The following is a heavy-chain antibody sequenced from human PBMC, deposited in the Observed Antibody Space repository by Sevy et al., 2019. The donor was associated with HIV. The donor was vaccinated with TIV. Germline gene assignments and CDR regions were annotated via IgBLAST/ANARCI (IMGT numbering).Heavy chain of an antibody. CDR2: MSPNTGAT. CDR3: ARGGNGDFWSYEYYYYGLDV. CDR1: GYTFTTYD. Sequence: ASVKVSCAAFGYTFTTYDINWVRQAPGQGLEWMGWMSPNTGATGFAQKFQGRVTLTRNKSITTAYMELSSLRYEDTAMYYCARGGNGDFWSYEYYYYGLDVWGQGTTVTVSS. D-gene: IGHD3-3*01. V-gene: IGHV1-8*01. J-gene: IGHJ6*02.